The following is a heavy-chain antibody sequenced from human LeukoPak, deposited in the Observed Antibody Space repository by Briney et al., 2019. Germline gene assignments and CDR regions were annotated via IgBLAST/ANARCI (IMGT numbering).Heavy chain of an antibody. D-gene: IGHD6-13*01. Sequence: GGSLRLSCAASGFTFSSYSMTWVRQAPGKGLEWVSYISSSSSAIYYADSVKGRFTISRDNAKNSLYLQMNSLRAEDTAVYYCARDFAAAGYWGQGTLVTVSS. CDR3: ARDFAAAGY. CDR2: ISSSSSAI. CDR1: GFTFSSYS. J-gene: IGHJ4*02. V-gene: IGHV3-48*04.